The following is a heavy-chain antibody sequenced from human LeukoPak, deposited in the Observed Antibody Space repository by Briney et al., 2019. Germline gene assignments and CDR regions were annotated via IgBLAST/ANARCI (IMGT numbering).Heavy chain of an antibody. J-gene: IGHJ6*03. CDR2: ISRTGSTI. Sequence: GGSLRLPCPASGFTFSHYYMSWIRQAPGKGLAWVSYISRTGSTISFEDSVQGRFNISRDNAQNSLFLQMNRLDAGDPAVDYRARDQTVAGTAAYYYYMDVWGTGTTVTVSS. V-gene: IGHV3-11*01. D-gene: IGHD6-19*01. CDR3: ARDQTVAGTAAYYYYMDV. CDR1: GFTFSHYY.